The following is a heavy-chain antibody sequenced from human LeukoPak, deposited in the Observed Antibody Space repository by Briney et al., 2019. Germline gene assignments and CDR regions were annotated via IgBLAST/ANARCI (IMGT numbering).Heavy chain of an antibody. CDR2: IYYSGST. CDR1: GGSISSSSYY. D-gene: IGHD4-23*01. CDR3: ARGQTTVGSQYFDY. Sequence: SETLSLTCTVSGGSISSSSYYRGWIRQPPGKGLEWIGSIYYSGSTYYNPSLKSRVTISVDTSKNQFSLKLSSVTAADTAVYYCARGQTTVGSQYFDYWGQGTLVTVSS. V-gene: IGHV4-39*01. J-gene: IGHJ4*02.